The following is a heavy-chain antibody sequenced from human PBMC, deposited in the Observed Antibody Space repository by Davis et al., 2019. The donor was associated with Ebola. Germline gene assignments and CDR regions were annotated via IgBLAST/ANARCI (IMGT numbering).Heavy chain of an antibody. V-gene: IGHV4-59*13. CDR1: GGSIGLWF. CDR3: AREGYHTLGSKGGYFDL. Sequence: MPSETLSLTCSVSGGSIGLWFWSWVRQPPGKALEWIGYVSDSGSPHYNPSLKSRVTISVDTSQDQFSLRLTSVTAADTAIYYCAREGYHTLGSKGGYFDLWGRGTLVTVSS. CDR2: VSDSGSP. J-gene: IGHJ2*01. D-gene: IGHD3-10*01.